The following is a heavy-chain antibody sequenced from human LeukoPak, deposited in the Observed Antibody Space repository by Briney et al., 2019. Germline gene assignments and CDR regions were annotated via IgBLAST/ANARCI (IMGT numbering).Heavy chain of an antibody. D-gene: IGHD6-6*01. V-gene: IGHV4-30-4*08. Sequence: SETLSLTCTVSGGSISSGDYYWSWIRQPPGKGLEWIGYIYYSGSTYYDPSPKSRVTISVDTSKNQFSLKLSSVTAADTAVYYCAREGHSSSSGYWGQGTLVTVSS. CDR1: GGSISSGDYY. CDR3: AREGHSSSSGY. J-gene: IGHJ4*02. CDR2: IYYSGST.